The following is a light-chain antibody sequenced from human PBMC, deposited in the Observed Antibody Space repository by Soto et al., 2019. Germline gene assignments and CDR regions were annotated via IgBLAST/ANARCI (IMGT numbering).Light chain of an antibody. J-gene: IGKJ1*01. V-gene: IGKV1-5*01. Sequence: DIQMTQSPSTLSASVGDRVTITCRASQSINSWLAWYQQKPGKAPKLLIYDASSLESEVPSRFSGSGSGTEFTLIISILKPDDFATYYGQQYKSYSTFGQGTKVEIK. CDR3: QQYKSYST. CDR1: QSINSW. CDR2: DAS.